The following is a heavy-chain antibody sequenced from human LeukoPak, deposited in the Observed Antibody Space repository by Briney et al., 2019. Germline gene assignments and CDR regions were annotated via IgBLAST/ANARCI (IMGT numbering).Heavy chain of an antibody. CDR3: VRDGGVSGYDLLDY. CDR1: GFIFSNYW. V-gene: IGHV3-7*01. D-gene: IGHD5-12*01. J-gene: IGHJ4*02. Sequence: GGSLRLSCTASGFIFSNYWMTWVRQAPGKGLEGVAQINQDGSKEYYIDSVKARFSISRDNARNSLSLQMNSLRAEDTAVYYCVRDGGVSGYDLLDYWGQGTLVTVSS. CDR2: INQDGSKE.